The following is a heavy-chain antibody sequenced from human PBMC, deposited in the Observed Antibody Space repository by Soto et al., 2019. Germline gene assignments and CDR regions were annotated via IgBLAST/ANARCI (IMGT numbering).Heavy chain of an antibody. CDR2: IIPIFGTA. Sequence: ASVKVSCKASGGTFSSYAISWVRQAPGQGLECMGGIIPIFGTANYAKKFQGRVTITAXXXXRXXXMXLXXLRXEETAVYYCARDHSRDAFDIWGQGTMVTVSS. J-gene: IGHJ3*02. CDR3: ARDHSRDAFDI. V-gene: IGHV1-69*13. CDR1: GGTFSSYA.